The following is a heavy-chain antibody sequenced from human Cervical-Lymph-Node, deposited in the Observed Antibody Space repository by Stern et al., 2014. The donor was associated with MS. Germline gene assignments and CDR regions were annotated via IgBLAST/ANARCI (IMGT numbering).Heavy chain of an antibody. CDR3: AHGFSSSSRTDF. V-gene: IGHV1-69*06. CDR1: GGNFLSHA. CDR2: IAPVFGSP. J-gene: IGHJ4*02. D-gene: IGHD6-6*01. Sequence: VQLVQSGAEVKKPGSSVRVSCTASGGNFLSHAIIWVRQAPGQGLEWMGGIAPVFGSPNYAQKFQPRVTITADTSTRTAYMEWRSLTSDDTAVYYCAHGFSSSSRTDFWGQGTLVTVSS.